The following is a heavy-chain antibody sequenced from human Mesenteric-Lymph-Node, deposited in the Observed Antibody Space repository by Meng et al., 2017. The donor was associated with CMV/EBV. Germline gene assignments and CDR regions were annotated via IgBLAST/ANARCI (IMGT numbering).Heavy chain of an antibody. D-gene: IGHD3-3*01. CDR2: IKQDGSEK. CDR1: GFTFSSYW. J-gene: IGHJ4*02. V-gene: IGHV3-7*01. Sequence: GESLKIPCAASGFTFSSYWMSWVRQAPGKGLEWVANIKQDGSEKYYVDSVKGRFTISRDNAKNSLYLQMNSLRAEGTAVYYCARRLYDFWCGSQPGGWGYWGQGTLVTVSS. CDR3: ARRLYDFWCGSQPGGWGY.